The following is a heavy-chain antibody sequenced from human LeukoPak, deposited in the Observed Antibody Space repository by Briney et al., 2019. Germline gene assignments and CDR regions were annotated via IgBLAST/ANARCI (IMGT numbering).Heavy chain of an antibody. J-gene: IGHJ4*02. D-gene: IGHD5-12*01. V-gene: IGHV3-23*01. CDR2: ISGSGGST. CDR3: AKDRPGEILATTYFDY. CDR1: GFTFSSYA. Sequence: PGGSLRLSCAASGFTFSSYAMSWVRQAPGKGREWVSAISGSGGSTYYADSVKGRITIYRDNSKNTLYLQMNSLRAEDSAVDYCAKDRPGEILATTYFDYWGQGTLVTVSS.